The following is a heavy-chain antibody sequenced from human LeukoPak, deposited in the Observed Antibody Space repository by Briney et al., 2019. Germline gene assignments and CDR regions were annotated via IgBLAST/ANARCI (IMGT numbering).Heavy chain of an antibody. Sequence: GSLRLSCAASGFTFRAYSMNWVRQAPGKGPEWVSHISSSSSTIYYADSVKGRLTISRDNGKNSLYLQMNSLRDEDTAVYCCAREGCRTSCPTWGYFDHWGQGTLVTVSS. J-gene: IGHJ4*02. V-gene: IGHV3-48*02. CDR3: AREGCRTSCPTWGYFDH. CDR2: ISSSSSTI. CDR1: GFTFRAYS. D-gene: IGHD2-2*01.